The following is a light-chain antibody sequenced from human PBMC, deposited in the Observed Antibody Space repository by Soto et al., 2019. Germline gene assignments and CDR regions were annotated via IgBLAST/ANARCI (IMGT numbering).Light chain of an antibody. CDR1: SSDVGGYNY. Sequence: QSALTQPASVSGSPGQSITISCTGTSSDVGGYNYVSWYQQHPGKAPKLMIYDVXNRPSGVSNRFSGSKSGNTASLTISGXXXXXXXXYYCSSYTSSSTLVIGGGTKLTVL. V-gene: IGLV2-14*01. CDR3: SSYTSSSTLV. CDR2: DVX. J-gene: IGLJ2*01.